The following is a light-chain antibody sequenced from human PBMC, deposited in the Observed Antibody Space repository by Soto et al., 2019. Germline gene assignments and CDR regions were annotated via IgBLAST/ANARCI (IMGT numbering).Light chain of an antibody. CDR3: QHSYNAPWT. V-gene: IGKV1-39*01. CDR1: QSIRSY. CDR2: RAS. Sequence: SQSIRSYLNWYQQKPGKAPKLLISRASSLHSGVPSRFSGSGSGTDFTLTISSLQPEDFAAYYCQHSYNAPWTFGHGTKVDIK. J-gene: IGKJ1*01.